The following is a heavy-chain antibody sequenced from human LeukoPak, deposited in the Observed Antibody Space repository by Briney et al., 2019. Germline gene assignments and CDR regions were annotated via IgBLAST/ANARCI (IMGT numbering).Heavy chain of an antibody. CDR3: AKGNKFSVTTGASDI. CDR2: MSGNGVSV. Sequence: GGSLRLSCVASGFTFSSHAMSWVHQAPGKGLEWVSGMSGNGVSVYYADSVKGRFTISRDKSRNTLYLQMNSLRAEDTAVYYCAKGNKFSVTTGASDIWGQGTMVTVSS. D-gene: IGHD4-17*01. V-gene: IGHV3-23*01. CDR1: GFTFSSHA. J-gene: IGHJ3*02.